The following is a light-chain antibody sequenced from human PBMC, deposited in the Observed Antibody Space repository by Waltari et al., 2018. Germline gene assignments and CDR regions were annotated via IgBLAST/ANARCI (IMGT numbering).Light chain of an antibody. J-gene: IGKJ1*01. CDR3: QQYGSSPWT. Sequence: EIVLTQSPGTLSLSPGERATLSCRASQRGSSNYLAWYQQKPCQAPRPRLYGASSRATGIPDRFSGSGSGTDFTLTISRLEPEDFAVYFCQQYGSSPWTFGQGTKVEIK. CDR1: QRGSSNY. CDR2: GAS. V-gene: IGKV3-20*01.